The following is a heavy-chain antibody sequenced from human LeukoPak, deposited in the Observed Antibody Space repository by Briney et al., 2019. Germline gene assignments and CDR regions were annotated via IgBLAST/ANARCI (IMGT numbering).Heavy chain of an antibody. D-gene: IGHD3-16*01. Sequence: PGGSPRLSCAASGFTFSNYWMSWVRQVPGKGLEWVANINQDGSEKHYVGSVKGRFTISRDNAKNSLYLQMNSLRAEDRAVYYCAREGGGFDYWGQGTLVTVSS. CDR2: INQDGSEK. CDR1: GFTFSNYW. CDR3: AREGGGFDY. J-gene: IGHJ4*02. V-gene: IGHV3-7*04.